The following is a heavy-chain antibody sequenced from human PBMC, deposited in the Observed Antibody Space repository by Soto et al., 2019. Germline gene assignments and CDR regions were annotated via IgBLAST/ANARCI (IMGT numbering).Heavy chain of an antibody. D-gene: IGHD3-22*01. CDR3: ARVHYYDSSGYSVDP. V-gene: IGHV1-69*13. J-gene: IGHJ5*02. CDR1: GGTFSSYA. Sequence: ASVKVSWKASGGTFSSYATSWVRQAPGQGLEWMGGIIPIFGTANYAQKFQGRVTITADESTSTAYMELSSLRSEDTAVYYCARVHYYDSSGYSVDPWGQGTLVTVSS. CDR2: IIPIFGTA.